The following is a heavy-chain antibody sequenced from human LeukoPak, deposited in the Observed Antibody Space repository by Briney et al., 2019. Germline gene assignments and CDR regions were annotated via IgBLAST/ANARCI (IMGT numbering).Heavy chain of an antibody. CDR1: AYDFTGYH. CDR3: AKDRDGADRIIL. D-gene: IGHD5-24*01. CDR2: LNPNTGHA. V-gene: IGHV1-2*06. Sequence: ASVKVSCKVVAYDFTGYHIHWVRHAPGQGPEWMGRLNPNTGHAVYAFKFQGRVTITGDTSSNTAYMGVTRLTSDDTALYYCAKDRDGADRIILWGQGTLVTVSS. J-gene: IGHJ4*02.